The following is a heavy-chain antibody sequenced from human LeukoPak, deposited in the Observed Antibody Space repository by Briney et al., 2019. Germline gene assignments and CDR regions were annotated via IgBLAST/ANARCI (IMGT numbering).Heavy chain of an antibody. V-gene: IGHV4-59*01. CDR3: ATTRAAQSWSFVFDY. CDR2: IYYSGST. J-gene: IGHJ4*02. CDR1: GGSISSYY. Sequence: SETLSLTCTVSGGSISSYYWSWIRQPPGKGLEWIGYIYYSGSTNYNPSLKSRVTISVDTSKNRFSLKLSSVTAEDTALYYCATTRAAQSWSFVFDYWGQGTLVTVSS. D-gene: IGHD3-3*01.